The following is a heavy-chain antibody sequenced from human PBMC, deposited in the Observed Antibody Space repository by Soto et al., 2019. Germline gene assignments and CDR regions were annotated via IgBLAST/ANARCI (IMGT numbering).Heavy chain of an antibody. Sequence: EVQLVESGGVVVQPGGSLRLSCAGSGFSFDDYTMHWVRQGPGMGLEWVSLISWDGGVINYVDAVKGRFTISRDNSENSLYLQMNSLRTEDTALYYCVKDMAYGGNSGPFDSWGQGTLVTVSS. CDR1: GFSFDDYT. CDR3: VKDMAYGGNSGPFDS. CDR2: ISWDGGVI. J-gene: IGHJ4*02. V-gene: IGHV3-43*01. D-gene: IGHD4-17*01.